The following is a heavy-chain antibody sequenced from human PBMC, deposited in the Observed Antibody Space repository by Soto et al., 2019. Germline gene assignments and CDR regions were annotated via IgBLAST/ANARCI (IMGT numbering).Heavy chain of an antibody. CDR2: ISSSSSYI. Sequence: EVQLVESGGGLVKPGGSLRLSCAASGFTFSSYSMNWVRQAPGKGLEWVASISSSSSYIYYADSVKGRFTISRDKAKNSLFLQMSSLRAEATALYYCARHQGPAAGNDGMYVWGRGTTVTVSS. D-gene: IGHD6-13*01. V-gene: IGHV3-21*02. J-gene: IGHJ6*02. CDR1: GFTFSSYS. CDR3: ARHQGPAAGNDGMYV.